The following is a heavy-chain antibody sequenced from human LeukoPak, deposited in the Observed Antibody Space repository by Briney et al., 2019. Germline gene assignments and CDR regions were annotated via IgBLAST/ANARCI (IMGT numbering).Heavy chain of an antibody. J-gene: IGHJ4*02. V-gene: IGHV4-59*01. CDR2: IYYSGST. Sequence: SETLSLTCTVSGGSISSYYWSWIRQPPGKGLEWIWYIYYSGSTNYNPSLKSRVTISVDTSKNQSSLKLSSVTAADTAVYYCARDRPDSSGWYVGGFDYWGQGTLVTVSS. D-gene: IGHD6-19*01. CDR3: ARDRPDSSGWYVGGFDY. CDR1: GGSISSYY.